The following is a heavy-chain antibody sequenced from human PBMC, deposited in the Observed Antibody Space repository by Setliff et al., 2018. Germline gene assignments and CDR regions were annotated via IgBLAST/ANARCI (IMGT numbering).Heavy chain of an antibody. Sequence: SETLSLTCSVSDDSIYSDYYYWTWIRQSPEKGLEWIGEINHRGSTNYNPSLKSRVTIDTSKDQFSLKLTSVTAADTAVYFCAREGTPGPTNGNWFDPWGQGVLVTVSS. D-gene: IGHD1-26*01. V-gene: IGHV4-39*07. CDR3: AREGTPGPTNGNWFDP. CDR2: INHRGST. J-gene: IGHJ5*02. CDR1: DDSIYSDYYY.